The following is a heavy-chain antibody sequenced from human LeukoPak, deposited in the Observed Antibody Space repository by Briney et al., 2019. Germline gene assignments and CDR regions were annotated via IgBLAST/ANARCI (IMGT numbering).Heavy chain of an antibody. Sequence: ASVKVSCKASGYTFTGYYMHWVRQAPGRGLEWMGWINPNSGGTNYAQKFQGRVTMTRDTSISTAYMELSRLRSDDTAVYYCARDVGATTPAPSFDIWGQGTMVTVSS. D-gene: IGHD1-26*01. J-gene: IGHJ3*02. V-gene: IGHV1-2*02. CDR2: INPNSGGT. CDR3: ARDVGATTPAPSFDI. CDR1: GYTFTGYY.